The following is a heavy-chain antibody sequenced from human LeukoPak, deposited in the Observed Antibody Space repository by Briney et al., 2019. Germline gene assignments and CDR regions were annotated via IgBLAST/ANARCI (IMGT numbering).Heavy chain of an antibody. D-gene: IGHD6-13*01. CDR1: GYTFTSYG. CDR3: ARDRYSSSWYETDY. CDR2: ISAYNGNT. J-gene: IGHJ4*02. V-gene: IGHV1-18*04. Sequence: GASVKVSCKASGYTFTSYGISWVRQAPGQGLEWMGWISAYNGNTNYAQKLQGRVTMTTDTSTSTAYMGLRSLRSDDTAVYYCARDRYSSSWYETDYWGQGTLVTVSS.